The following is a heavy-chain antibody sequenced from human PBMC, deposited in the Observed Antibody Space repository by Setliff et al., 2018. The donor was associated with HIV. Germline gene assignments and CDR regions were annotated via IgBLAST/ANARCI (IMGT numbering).Heavy chain of an antibody. CDR2: ITDDGTA. V-gene: IGHV4-34*01. Sequence: SETLSLTCAVYGGSLTNYYWSWIRQSPGKGLEWIGEITDDGTATYTSSLKSRVTISLDTSKKQLSLKVTSVTAADTAIYYCARGLHYYDSRGYYDWGQGTLVTVSS. CDR1: GGSLTNYY. CDR3: ARGLHYYDSRGYYD. J-gene: IGHJ1*01. D-gene: IGHD3-22*01.